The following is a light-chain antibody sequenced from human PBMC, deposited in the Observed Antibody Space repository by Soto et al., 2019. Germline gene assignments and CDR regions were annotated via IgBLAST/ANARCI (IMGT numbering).Light chain of an antibody. J-gene: IGKJ5*01. CDR2: DAS. Sequence: EIVLTQSPATLSLSPGERATLSCRASQSVSSYFAWYQQKPGQAPRPLIYDASNRATGIPARFSGSGSGTDFTLTISSLEPEDFAVYYCQQRRNWPLTFGQGTRLEIK. CDR1: QSVSSY. CDR3: QQRRNWPLT. V-gene: IGKV3-11*01.